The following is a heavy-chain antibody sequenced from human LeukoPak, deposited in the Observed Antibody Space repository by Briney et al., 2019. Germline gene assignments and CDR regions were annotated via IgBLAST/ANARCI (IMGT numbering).Heavy chain of an antibody. CDR3: ARLPRGEY. CDR2: IYSSGNT. CDR1: GFTVSATY. V-gene: IGHV3-53*01. J-gene: IGHJ4*02. D-gene: IGHD3-16*01. Sequence: GGSLRLSCAASGFTVSATYMSWVPQSPGKGLEWVSVIYSSGNTYYAEFVKGRFTISRDNSKNTVYLQVNSLRDEDTAVYYCARLPRGEYWGQGTLVTVSS.